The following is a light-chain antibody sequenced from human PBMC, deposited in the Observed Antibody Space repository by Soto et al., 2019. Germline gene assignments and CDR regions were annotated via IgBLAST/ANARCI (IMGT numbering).Light chain of an antibody. V-gene: IGKV3-20*01. J-gene: IGKJ1*01. Sequence: EIVLTQSPGTLSLSPGERATLSCRASQSVSSSYLAWYQQKPGQAPRLLIYGASSRATGIPARFSGSGSGTDFTLTISRLEPEDFAVYYCQQYGSSPWTFGQGNKVEIK. CDR2: GAS. CDR1: QSVSSSY. CDR3: QQYGSSPWT.